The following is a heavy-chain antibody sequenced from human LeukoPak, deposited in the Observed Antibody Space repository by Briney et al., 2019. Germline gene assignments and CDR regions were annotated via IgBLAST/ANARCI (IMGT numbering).Heavy chain of an antibody. CDR3: AKGRGFRVWDPWDN. V-gene: IGHV3-53*01. CDR1: GFTVSSNY. CDR2: IYSGGST. D-gene: IGHD3-16*01. Sequence: GRSLRLSCAASGFTVSSNYMSWVRQAPGKGLEWVSVIYSGGSTYYADSVKGRFTISRDNSKNTLFLEMNSLRVEDTAVYYCAKGRGFRVWDPWDNWGQGTLITVSS. J-gene: IGHJ4*02.